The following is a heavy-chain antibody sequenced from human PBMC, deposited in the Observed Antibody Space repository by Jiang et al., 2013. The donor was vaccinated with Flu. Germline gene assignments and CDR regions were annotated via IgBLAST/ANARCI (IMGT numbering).Heavy chain of an antibody. CDR3: AHRGSETRDLGVFVHGGLDY. Sequence: KPTQTLTLTCTFSGFSLTSAGEAVGWVRQPPGEALEWLALIYWDDDRRYNPSLQTRLTITKDTSRGQVVLTMTNVDPVDTATYYCAHRGSETRDLGVFVHGGLDYWGPGTLVTV. CDR1: GFSLTSAGEA. J-gene: IGHJ4*02. V-gene: IGHV2-5*02. CDR2: IYWDDDR. D-gene: IGHD1-14*01.